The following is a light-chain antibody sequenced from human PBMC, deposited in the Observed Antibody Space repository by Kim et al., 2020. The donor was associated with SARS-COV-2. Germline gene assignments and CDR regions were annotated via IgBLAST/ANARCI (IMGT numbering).Light chain of an antibody. CDR3: QQYDNLPPFT. V-gene: IGKV1-33*01. CDR1: QDIKNY. Sequence: DIQMTQSPSSLSASVGDRVTITCQASQDIKNYLNWYQQKPGKAPKLLIYDASTLETGVPSRFSGGGSGTHFTITINSLQPEDVATYYCQQYDNLPPFTFGQGTKLEIK. J-gene: IGKJ2*01. CDR2: DAS.